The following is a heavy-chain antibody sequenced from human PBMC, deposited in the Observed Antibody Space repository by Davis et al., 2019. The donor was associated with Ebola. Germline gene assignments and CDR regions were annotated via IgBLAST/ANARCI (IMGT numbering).Heavy chain of an antibody. J-gene: IGHJ6*04. Sequence: ASVKVSCKASGYTFTSYGISWVRQAPGQGLEWMGWISAYNDNTNYAQKLQGRATMTTDTSTSTAYMELRSLRSDDTAVYYCARDLTTSFYYYGMDVWGKGTTVTVSS. V-gene: IGHV1-18*01. CDR3: ARDLTTSFYYYGMDV. CDR2: ISAYNDNT. D-gene: IGHD4-17*01. CDR1: GYTFTSYG.